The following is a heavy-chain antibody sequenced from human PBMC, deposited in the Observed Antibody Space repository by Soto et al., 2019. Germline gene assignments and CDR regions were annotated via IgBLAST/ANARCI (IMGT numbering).Heavy chain of an antibody. D-gene: IGHD2-15*01. V-gene: IGHV5-51*03. CDR1: GYSFTSYW. J-gene: IGHJ3*01. CDR2: IYPGDSDT. Sequence: EVQLVQTVAEVKKPGEALKISCKGSGYSFTSYWIGWVRQMPGKGLEWMGIIYPGDSDTSYSTSFQGQVTISADKSISTAYLQLSSLKASDPAMYYCARPDKRHDAFDLWGQGTMVTVSS. CDR3: ARPDKRHDAFDL.